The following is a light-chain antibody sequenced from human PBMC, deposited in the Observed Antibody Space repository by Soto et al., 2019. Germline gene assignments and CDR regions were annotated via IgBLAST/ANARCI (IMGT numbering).Light chain of an antibody. CDR1: QSVSSSY. CDR3: QQDYNLPPLT. V-gene: IGKV3D-7*01. Sequence: EIVLTQSPGTLSLSPGEGATLSCRASQSVSSSYLTWYQQKPGQAPRLLIYGASTRATSIPARFSGSGSGTDFTLTISSLQPEDFAVYYCQQDYNLPPLTFGGGTKVDIK. J-gene: IGKJ4*01. CDR2: GAS.